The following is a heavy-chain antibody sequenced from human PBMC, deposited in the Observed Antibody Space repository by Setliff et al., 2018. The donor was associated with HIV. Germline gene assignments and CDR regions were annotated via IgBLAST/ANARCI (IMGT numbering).Heavy chain of an antibody. D-gene: IGHD1-26*01. V-gene: IGHV3-48*03. CDR1: GFTFSIYG. CDR2: ISSSGVPI. J-gene: IGHJ4*02. Sequence: GGSLRLSCEASGFTFSIYGMNWVRQAPGKGLEWVAHISSSGVPIYYADSIKGRFTTSRDNAKNSLFLQMTRLRADDTAVYYCVGGALAFWGQGVLVTVS. CDR3: VGGALAF.